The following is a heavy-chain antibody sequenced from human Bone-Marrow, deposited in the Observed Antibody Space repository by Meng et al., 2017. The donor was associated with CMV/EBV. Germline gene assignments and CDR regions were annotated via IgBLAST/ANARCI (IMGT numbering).Heavy chain of an antibody. J-gene: IGHJ4*02. CDR2: ISSSGSTI. CDR1: FTFSDYY. Sequence: FTFSDYYTSWIRQAPGKGLEWVSYISSSGSTIYYADSVKGRFTISRDNAKNSLYLQMNSLRAEDTAVYYCARYYYDSSGYYTKFDYWGQGTLVTVSS. CDR3: ARYYYDSSGYYTKFDY. V-gene: IGHV3-11*01. D-gene: IGHD3-22*01.